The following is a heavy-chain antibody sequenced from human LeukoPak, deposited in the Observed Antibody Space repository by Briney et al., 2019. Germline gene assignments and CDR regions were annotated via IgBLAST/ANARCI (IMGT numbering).Heavy chain of an antibody. CDR3: ARSGYSYGSYSFDY. CDR1: GFTFSSYA. CDR2: ISYDGSNR. D-gene: IGHD5-18*01. J-gene: IGHJ4*02. V-gene: IGHV3-30-3*01. Sequence: GGSLRPSCAASGFTFSSYAMHWVRQAPGKGLEWVAVISYDGSNRYYADSVKGRFTISRDNSKNTLYLQMNSLRAEDTAVYYCARSGYSYGSYSFDYWGQGTLVTVSS.